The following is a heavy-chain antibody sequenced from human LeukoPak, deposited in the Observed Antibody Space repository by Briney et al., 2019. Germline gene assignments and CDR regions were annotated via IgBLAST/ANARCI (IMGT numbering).Heavy chain of an antibody. Sequence: PGGSLRLSCAASGFTLSSYWMHWVRQAPGKGLVWVSHINIDGSNTRYADSVKGRFTISRDNAENTLYLQMNSLRVDDTAVYYCATSGTFGYGGQGTLATVPS. D-gene: IGHD3-22*01. J-gene: IGHJ4*02. CDR1: GFTLSSYW. CDR3: ATSGTFGY. V-gene: IGHV3-74*01. CDR2: INIDGSNT.